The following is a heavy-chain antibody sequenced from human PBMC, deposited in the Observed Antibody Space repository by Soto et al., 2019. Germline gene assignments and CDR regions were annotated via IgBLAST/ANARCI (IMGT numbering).Heavy chain of an antibody. J-gene: IGHJ3*02. Sequence: SETLSLTCTVSGGSISSYYWSWIRQPPGKGLEWIGYIYYSGSTNYNPSLKSRVTISVDTSKNQFSLKLSSVTAADTAVYYCARERITMVRGVVNNAFDIWGQGTMVTVSS. D-gene: IGHD3-10*01. CDR2: IYYSGST. CDR3: ARERITMVRGVVNNAFDI. V-gene: IGHV4-59*08. CDR1: GGSISSYY.